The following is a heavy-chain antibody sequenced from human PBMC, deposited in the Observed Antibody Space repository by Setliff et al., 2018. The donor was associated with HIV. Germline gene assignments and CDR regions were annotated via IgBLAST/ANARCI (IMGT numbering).Heavy chain of an antibody. V-gene: IGHV4-4*08. CDR3: ARDATSEGYMDV. Sequence: SETLSLTCTVSGGSISSYSWSWIRQPPGKGLEWIGYIYTSGSTNYNPSLKSRVTISVDTSENQFSLKLTSVTAADTAMYFCARDATSEGYMDVWGKGTTITVSS. J-gene: IGHJ6*03. CDR1: GGSISSYS. CDR2: IYTSGST.